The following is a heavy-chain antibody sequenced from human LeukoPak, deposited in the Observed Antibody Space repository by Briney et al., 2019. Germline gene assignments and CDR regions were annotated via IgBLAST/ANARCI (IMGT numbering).Heavy chain of an antibody. Sequence: GGSLRLSCAASGFTFSSYWMSWVRQAPGKGLEWVANIKQDGSEKYYVDSVKGRFTISRDNAKNSLYLQMNILRAEDTAVYYCARVYGGDAFDIWGQGTMVTVSS. CDR1: GFTFSSYW. V-gene: IGHV3-7*01. CDR3: ARVYGGDAFDI. J-gene: IGHJ3*02. D-gene: IGHD4-17*01. CDR2: IKQDGSEK.